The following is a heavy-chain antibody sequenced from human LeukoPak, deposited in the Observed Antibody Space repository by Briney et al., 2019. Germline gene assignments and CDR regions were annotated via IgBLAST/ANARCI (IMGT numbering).Heavy chain of an antibody. D-gene: IGHD6-19*01. CDR1: GFTFSDYY. CDR3: AREMLAAVAAQS. Sequence: PGGSLRLSCAASGFTFSDYYMTWIRQAPGKGLEWVSYISSSGSTIYYADSVKGRFIISRDNAKNSLYLQMNSLRAEDTAVYYCAREMLAAVAAQSRGQGTLVTVSS. V-gene: IGHV3-11*04. CDR2: ISSSGSTI. J-gene: IGHJ4*02.